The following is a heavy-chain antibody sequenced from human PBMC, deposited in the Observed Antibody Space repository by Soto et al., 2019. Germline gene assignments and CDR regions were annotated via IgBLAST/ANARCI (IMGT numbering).Heavy chain of an antibody. V-gene: IGHV1-3*01. CDR1: GYTFTSYA. D-gene: IGHD6-13*01. CDR2: INAGNGNT. J-gene: IGHJ4*02. CDR3: ARGGRYSSSCPWY. Sequence: GASVKVSCKASGYTFTSYAMHWVRQAPGQRLEWTGWINAGNGNTKYSQKFQGRVTITRDTSASTAYMELSSLRSEDTAVYYCARGGRYSSSCPWYWGQGTLVTVSS.